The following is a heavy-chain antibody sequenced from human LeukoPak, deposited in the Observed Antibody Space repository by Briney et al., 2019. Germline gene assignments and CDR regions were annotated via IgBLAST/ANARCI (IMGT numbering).Heavy chain of an antibody. CDR3: FTVHSYITY. Sequence: GGSLRLSCTASGVTFINAWMGWVRQAPGKGLEWVGRIRSNPDGGTTEYAAPVKGRFTTSRDDLKNTLYLQMFSLIAEDIAIYYWFTVHSYITYWGQGTLVTVSS. CDR1: GVTFINAW. V-gene: IGHV3-15*01. CDR2: IRSNPDGGTT. J-gene: IGHJ4*02. D-gene: IGHD3-10*01.